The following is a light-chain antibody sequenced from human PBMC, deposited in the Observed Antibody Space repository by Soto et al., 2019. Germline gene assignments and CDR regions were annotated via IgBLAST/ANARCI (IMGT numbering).Light chain of an antibody. CDR3: QQYNVWPLT. CDR2: VAS. V-gene: IGKV3-15*01. CDR1: QSVSSN. J-gene: IGKJ4*01. Sequence: EIVMTQSPATLSVSPGERATLSCRASQSVSSNLAWYQQKPGQTPQLLIYVASTRATGIPARFIGSGSGTEFTLTISSLQSEDFAVYYCQQYNVWPLTFGGGTKVEFK.